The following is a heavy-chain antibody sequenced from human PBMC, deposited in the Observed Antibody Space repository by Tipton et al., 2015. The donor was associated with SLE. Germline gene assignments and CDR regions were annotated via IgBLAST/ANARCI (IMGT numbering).Heavy chain of an antibody. CDR3: ATLGGSGWFGELLDY. J-gene: IGHJ4*02. CDR1: GFTFSYYA. D-gene: IGHD3-10*01. CDR2: IYYSGST. Sequence: LRLSCAASGFTFSYYAMSWIRQPPGKGLEWIGYIYYSGSTNYNPSLKSRVTISVDTSKNQFSLKLSSVTAADTAVYYCATLGGSGWFGELLDYWGQGTLVTVSS. V-gene: IGHV4-59*12.